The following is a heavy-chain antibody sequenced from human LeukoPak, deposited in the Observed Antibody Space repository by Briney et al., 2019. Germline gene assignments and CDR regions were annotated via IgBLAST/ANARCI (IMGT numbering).Heavy chain of an antibody. CDR3: ARAIRGYCSGGSCYAIDY. CDR2: IYSGGST. CDR1: EFSVGSNY. D-gene: IGHD2-15*01. Sequence: AGGSLRLSCAASEFSVGSNYMTWVRQAPGKGLEWVSLIYSGGSTYYADSVKGRFTISRDNSKNTLYLQMNSLRAEDTAVYYCARAIRGYCSGGSCYAIDYWGQGTLVTVSS. J-gene: IGHJ4*02. V-gene: IGHV3-66*01.